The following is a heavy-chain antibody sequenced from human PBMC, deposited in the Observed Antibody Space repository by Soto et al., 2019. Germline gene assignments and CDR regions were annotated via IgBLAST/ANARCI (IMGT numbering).Heavy chain of an antibody. Sequence: HPGGSLRLSCVASGFTFSTYAMEWVRQAPGKGLDWVALISYDGSETYYADSVQGRFTISRDNSKNTLSLQMDSLRPEDTAVYFCARPVVAFYYYGMDVWGQGTTVTVSS. CDR1: GFTFSTYA. D-gene: IGHD3-22*01. CDR3: ARPVVAFYYYGMDV. CDR2: ISYDGSET. J-gene: IGHJ6*02. V-gene: IGHV3-30-3*01.